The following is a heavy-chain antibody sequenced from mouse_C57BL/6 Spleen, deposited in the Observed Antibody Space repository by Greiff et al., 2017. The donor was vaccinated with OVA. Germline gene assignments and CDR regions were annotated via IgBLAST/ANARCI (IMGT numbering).Heavy chain of an antibody. CDR3: AGEEGKDYYDSSYRYFDV. V-gene: IGHV1-64*01. Sequence: QVQLQQPGAELVKPGASVKLSCKASGYTFTSYWMHWVKQRPGQGLEWIGMIHPNSGSTNYNEKFKSKATLTADKSSSTAYMQLSSLTSEDSAVYYCAGEEGKDYYDSSYRYFDVWGTGTTVTVSS. CDR1: GYTFTSYW. J-gene: IGHJ1*03. CDR2: IHPNSGST. D-gene: IGHD1-1*01.